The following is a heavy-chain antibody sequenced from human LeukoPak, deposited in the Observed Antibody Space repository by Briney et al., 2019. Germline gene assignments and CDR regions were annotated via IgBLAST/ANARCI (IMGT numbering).Heavy chain of an antibody. CDR1: GFTFSSYA. J-gene: IGHJ6*02. V-gene: IGHV3-23*01. CDR2: ISGSGGST. Sequence: GGSLRLSCAASGFTFSSYAMSWVRQAPGKGLEWVSAISGSGGSTYYADSVKGRFTISRDNSKNTLSLQMNSLRAEDTAVYYCAKSTTVVTSYHYYGMDVWGQGTTVTVSS. CDR3: AKSTTVVTSYHYYGMDV. D-gene: IGHD4-17*01.